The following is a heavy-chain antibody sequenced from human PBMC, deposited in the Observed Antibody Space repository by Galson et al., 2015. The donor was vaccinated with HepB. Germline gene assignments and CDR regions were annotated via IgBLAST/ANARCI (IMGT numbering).Heavy chain of an antibody. J-gene: IGHJ6*02. D-gene: IGHD1-26*01. CDR3: AKDLGRGTWRERNGMDF. V-gene: IGHV3-30*18. Sequence: SLRLSCTASGFTFSSYGIHWVRQAPGKGLEWVAVITYDGSNKYYADTVKGRFTITRDKSKTTLYLQMNSLRAEDTAVYYCAKDLGRGTWRERNGMDFWGQGTTITVSS. CDR2: ITYDGSNK. CDR1: GFTFSSYG.